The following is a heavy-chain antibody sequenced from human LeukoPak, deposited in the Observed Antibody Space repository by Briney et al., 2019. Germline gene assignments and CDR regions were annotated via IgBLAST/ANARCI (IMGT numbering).Heavy chain of an antibody. D-gene: IGHD2-2*02. J-gene: IGHJ5*02. CDR3: ESGECPAAISPRRRGNWFDP. Sequence: SSETLSLTCAVYGGSFSGYYWSWLRQPPGKGLEWIGEINHSGGTNYNPSLKSRVTISVDTSKNQFSLKLSPVTAADTAVYDSESGECPAAISPRRRGNWFDPWGQGTLVTVSS. CDR2: INHSGGT. V-gene: IGHV4-34*01. CDR1: GGSFSGYY.